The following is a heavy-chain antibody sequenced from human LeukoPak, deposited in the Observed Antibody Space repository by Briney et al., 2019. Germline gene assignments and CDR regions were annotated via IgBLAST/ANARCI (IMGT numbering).Heavy chain of an antibody. V-gene: IGHV3-30*04. D-gene: IGHD3-10*01. Sequence: GGSLRLSCAASGLTFRTYPMHWVRQAPGRGLEWVALISYDGDNKYYADSVKGRFTISRDNSKNTLYLQMNSLRAEDTAVYYCARQITLIRGIDYWGQGTLVTVSS. CDR3: ARQITLIRGIDY. CDR2: ISYDGDNK. J-gene: IGHJ4*02. CDR1: GLTFRTYP.